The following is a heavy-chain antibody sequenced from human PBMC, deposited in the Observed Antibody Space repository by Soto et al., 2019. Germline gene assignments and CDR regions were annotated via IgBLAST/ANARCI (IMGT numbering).Heavy chain of an antibody. CDR2: ISPIFGNA. Sequence: ASVKVSCKASGCTFSSYAISWVRQAPGQGLEWMGWISPIFGNANYAQKLQGRVTMTTDTSTSTAYMELRSLRSDDTAVYYCARGSSSSEDHWGKGTLVTVSS. J-gene: IGHJ4*02. CDR3: ARGSSSSEDH. CDR1: GCTFSSYA. V-gene: IGHV1-18*01. D-gene: IGHD2-2*01.